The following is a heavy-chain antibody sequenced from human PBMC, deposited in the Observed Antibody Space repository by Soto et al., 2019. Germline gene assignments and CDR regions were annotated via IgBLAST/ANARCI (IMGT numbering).Heavy chain of an antibody. CDR2: MNPNSGNT. CDR3: ARGRGILTGYPADY. V-gene: IGHV1-8*02. J-gene: IGHJ4*02. D-gene: IGHD3-9*01. CDR1: GYTFTGYY. Sequence: QVQLVQSGAEVKKPGASVKVSCKASGYTFTGYYMHWVRQAPGQGLEWMGWMNPNSGNTGYAQKFQGRVTMTRNTSISTAYMELSSLRSEDTAVYYCARGRGILTGYPADYWGQGTLVTVSS.